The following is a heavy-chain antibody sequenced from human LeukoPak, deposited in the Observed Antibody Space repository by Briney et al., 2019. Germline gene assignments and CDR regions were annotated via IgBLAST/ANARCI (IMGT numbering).Heavy chain of an antibody. V-gene: IGHV3-48*03. Sequence: GGSLRLSCAASGFTFSSYEMNWVRQAPGKGLEWVSYISGSGSTIYYADSVKGRFTISRDNAKNSLYLQMNSLRAEDTAVYYCAREYCSSTSCLIDNWGLGTLVTVSS. J-gene: IGHJ4*02. CDR3: AREYCSSTSCLIDN. CDR2: ISGSGSTI. CDR1: GFTFSSYE. D-gene: IGHD2-2*01.